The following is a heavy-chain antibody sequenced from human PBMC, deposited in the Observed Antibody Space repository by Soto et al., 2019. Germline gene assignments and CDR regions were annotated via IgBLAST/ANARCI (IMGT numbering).Heavy chain of an antibody. Sequence: PGGSLRLSCAASGFTFTTAWMTWVRQAPGKGLEWVSFIGSRTSDIYYTDSVKGRFTISRDTAKNSLYLDLTRLRAEDTAVYFCVRDYYDTSGYPNTFDMWGQGTMVTVSS. CDR3: VRDYYDTSGYPNTFDM. CDR2: IGSRTSDI. V-gene: IGHV3-21*01. CDR1: GFTFTTAW. D-gene: IGHD3-22*01. J-gene: IGHJ3*02.